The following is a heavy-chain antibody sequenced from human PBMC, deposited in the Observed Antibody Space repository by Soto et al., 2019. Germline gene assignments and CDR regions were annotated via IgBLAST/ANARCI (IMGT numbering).Heavy chain of an antibody. J-gene: IGHJ1*01. Sequence: GGSLRPSFPASGFTFDDYARHWVRQVPGKGLEWVSGINWNSGSIGYGDSVKGRFAISRDNAKNSLHLQMNSLSAEDTAFYYCVKDESINWYSGHFRHWGQGTLVTVSS. V-gene: IGHV3-9*01. CDR2: INWNSGSI. CDR1: GFTFDDYA. CDR3: VKDESINWYSGHFRH. D-gene: IGHD6-13*01.